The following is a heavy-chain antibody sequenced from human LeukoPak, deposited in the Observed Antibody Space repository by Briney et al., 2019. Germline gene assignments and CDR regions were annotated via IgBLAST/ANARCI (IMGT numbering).Heavy chain of an antibody. V-gene: IGHV3-53*01. J-gene: IGHJ4*02. D-gene: IGHD3-9*01. CDR1: GLPVKYNY. CDR3: ASTPPRYLGYFDY. Sequence: GGSLTLSCAASGLPVKYNYMSWVRQAPGKGVEGVGVIYSGGSTDYADSVKGRFTIYSDNSMNTLNFQMNGLGAEDTAVYYCASTPPRYLGYFDYWGQGTLVTVSS. CDR2: IYSGGST.